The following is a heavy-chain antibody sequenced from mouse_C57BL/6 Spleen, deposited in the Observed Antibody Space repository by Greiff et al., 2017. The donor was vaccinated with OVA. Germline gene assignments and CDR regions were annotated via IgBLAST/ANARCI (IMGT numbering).Heavy chain of an antibody. D-gene: IGHD2-4*01. CDR1: GFTFSDYG. CDR2: ISSGSSTI. V-gene: IGHV5-17*01. J-gene: IGHJ4*01. Sequence: EVQVVESGGGLVKPGGSLKLSCAASGFTFSDYGMHWVRQAPEKGLEWVAYISSGSSTIYYADTVKGRFTISRDNAKNTLFLQMTSLRSEDTAMYYCATHDYGYAMDYWGQGTSVTVSS. CDR3: ATHDYGYAMDY.